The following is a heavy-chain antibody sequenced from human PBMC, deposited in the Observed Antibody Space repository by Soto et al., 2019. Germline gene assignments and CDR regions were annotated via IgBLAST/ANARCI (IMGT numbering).Heavy chain of an antibody. CDR1: GFTLSSYS. J-gene: IGHJ4*02. CDR2: IFSSDSSA. Sequence: GESLKISCNASGFTLSSYSLGWVRHMPGKGLQWMGNIFSSDSSAKYSPSFVGQVTISVDRSINTTYLQWSSLKAPDTAIYYCVTWRGSSWFDFWGPGTLVTGST. CDR3: VTWRGSSWFDF. V-gene: IGHV5-51*01. D-gene: IGHD2-2*01.